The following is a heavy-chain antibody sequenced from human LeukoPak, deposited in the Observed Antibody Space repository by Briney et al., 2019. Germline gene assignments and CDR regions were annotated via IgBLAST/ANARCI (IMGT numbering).Heavy chain of an antibody. CDR3: ARDRNYDSSGYFYPYFDY. D-gene: IGHD3-22*01. J-gene: IGHJ4*02. Sequence: GGSLRLSCAASGFTFSSYGMSWVRQAPGKGLEWVANIKQDGSEKFYVDSVKGRFTISRDNTKNSLYLQMNSLRAEDTAVYYCARDRNYDSSGYFYPYFDYWGQGTLVTVSS. V-gene: IGHV3-7*01. CDR2: IKQDGSEK. CDR1: GFTFSSYG.